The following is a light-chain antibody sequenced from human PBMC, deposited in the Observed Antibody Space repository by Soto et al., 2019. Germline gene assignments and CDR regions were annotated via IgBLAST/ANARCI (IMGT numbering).Light chain of an antibody. CDR1: QSISRY. Sequence: DIQMTHSPSSLSASVVYRVTSTCRATQSISRYLKSYQQKPGNAPELLIYAASSLQSGVPSRFSGSGSGTEFTLTISSLQPEDSATYYCQQSHSSPNTFGQGGRLAI. CDR3: QQSHSSPNT. V-gene: IGKV1-39*01. J-gene: IGKJ5*01. CDR2: AAS.